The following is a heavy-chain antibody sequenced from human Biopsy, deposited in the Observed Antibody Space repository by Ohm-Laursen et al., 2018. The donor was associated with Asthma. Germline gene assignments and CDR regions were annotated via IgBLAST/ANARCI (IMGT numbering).Heavy chain of an antibody. V-gene: IGHV1-69*13. J-gene: IGHJ4*02. CDR3: AREAGSCISRTCYSLDF. D-gene: IGHD2-2*01. Sequence: ASVKVSCKSLGGTLNTYVIGWVRQAPGHGLEWMGGINSVFGTTTYPQKFQDRVTITADDSTSTVYMELSSLRSEDTAVYYCAREAGSCISRTCYSLDFWGQGTLVTGSS. CDR1: GGTLNTYV. CDR2: INSVFGTT.